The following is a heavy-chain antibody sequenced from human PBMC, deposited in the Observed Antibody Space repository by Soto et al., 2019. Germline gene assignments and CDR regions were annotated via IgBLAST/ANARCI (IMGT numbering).Heavy chain of an antibody. J-gene: IGHJ4*02. D-gene: IGHD2-8*01. CDR1: GFSFSSLA. CDR3: VSWVSVHFDY. CDR2: ISGRGVDT. Sequence: GGSLRLSCAASGFSFSSLAMSWVRQAPGKGLEWVSSISGRGVDTLYADSVLGRFTISRDSSRNTVNLLMNRLRVEDTARYFCVSWVSVHFDYWGPGTLVTVSS. V-gene: IGHV3-23*01.